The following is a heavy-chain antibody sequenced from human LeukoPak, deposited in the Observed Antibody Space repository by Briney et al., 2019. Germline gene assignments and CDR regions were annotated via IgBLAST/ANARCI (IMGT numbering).Heavy chain of an antibody. J-gene: IGHJ6*03. Sequence: SVKVSCKASGGTFSSYAISWVRQAPGQGLELMGGSIPIFGTANYAQKFQGRVTITTDQSTSTAYMELSSLRSEDTAVYYCASMYNWNYYYYMDVWGKGTPVTVSS. V-gene: IGHV1-69*05. CDR2: SIPIFGTA. CDR3: ASMYNWNYYYYMDV. D-gene: IGHD1-20*01. CDR1: GGTFSSYA.